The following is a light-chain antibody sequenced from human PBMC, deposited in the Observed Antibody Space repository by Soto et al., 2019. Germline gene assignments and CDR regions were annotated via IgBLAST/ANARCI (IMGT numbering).Light chain of an antibody. Sequence: QLVLTQPPSVSGAPGQRVTISCTGSSSNIGAGYDVHWYQQLPGTAPKLLIYGNSNRPSGVPDRFSGSKSGTSASLAITGLQAEDEADYYCQSYDSSLSGFYVIGTGTKLTVL. J-gene: IGLJ1*01. V-gene: IGLV1-40*01. CDR3: QSYDSSLSGFYV. CDR1: SSNIGAGYD. CDR2: GNS.